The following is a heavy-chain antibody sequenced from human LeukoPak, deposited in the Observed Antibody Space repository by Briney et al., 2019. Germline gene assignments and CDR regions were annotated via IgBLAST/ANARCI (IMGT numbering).Heavy chain of an antibody. CDR3: ARDGVSPAYDS. CDR2: ISGYNGDT. D-gene: IGHD3-16*01. CDR1: GFTFINYG. V-gene: IGHV1-18*01. Sequence: ASVKVSCKTSGFTFINYGFTWVRQAPGQGLEWMGWISGYNGDTKYARNLQGRVTMTTDTSTSTVYMELTSLRSDDTAVYCCARDGVSPAYDSWGQGTLVSVSS. J-gene: IGHJ5*01.